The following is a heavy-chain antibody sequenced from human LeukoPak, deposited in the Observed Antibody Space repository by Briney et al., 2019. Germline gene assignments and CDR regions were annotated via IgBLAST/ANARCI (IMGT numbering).Heavy chain of an antibody. Sequence: GGSLRLSCAGSGFTFSSYSMNWVRQAPGKGLEWVSSISTSSSYIYYADSLKGRFTISRDNARNSLYLHMNSLRAEDTAVYYCAREGSTSLEVGPAFDYWGQGTLVTVSS. D-gene: IGHD2-2*01. CDR1: GFTFSSYS. CDR3: AREGSTSLEVGPAFDY. CDR2: ISTSSSYI. J-gene: IGHJ4*02. V-gene: IGHV3-21*01.